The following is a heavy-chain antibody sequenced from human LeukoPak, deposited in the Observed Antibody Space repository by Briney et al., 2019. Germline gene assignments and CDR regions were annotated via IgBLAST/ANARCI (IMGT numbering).Heavy chain of an antibody. V-gene: IGHV1-18*01. Sequence: ASVKVSCKASGYTFTSYGISWVRQAPGQGLEWMGWISAYNGNTNYAQKLQGRVTMTTDTSTSTAYMELRSLRSDDTAVYYCARDRRITIFGVVIIAFDIWGQGTMVTVSS. CDR1: GYTFTSYG. CDR3: ARDRRITIFGVVIIAFDI. D-gene: IGHD3-3*01. CDR2: ISAYNGNT. J-gene: IGHJ3*02.